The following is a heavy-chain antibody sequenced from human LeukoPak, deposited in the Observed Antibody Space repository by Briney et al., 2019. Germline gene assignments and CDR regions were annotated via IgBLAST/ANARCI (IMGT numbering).Heavy chain of an antibody. D-gene: IGHD4-23*01. V-gene: IGHV5-51*01. CDR3: ARRSYGGKDFDQ. CDR2: IYPDDSDT. CDR1: GYSFTSYW. J-gene: IGHJ4*02. Sequence: GESLQISCQGSGYSFTSYWIAWVRQVPGKGLEWMGIIYPDDSDTRYSPSFQGQVTISADKSISTAYLQWSSLKASDTAMYYCARRSYGGKDFDQWGQGTLVTVSS.